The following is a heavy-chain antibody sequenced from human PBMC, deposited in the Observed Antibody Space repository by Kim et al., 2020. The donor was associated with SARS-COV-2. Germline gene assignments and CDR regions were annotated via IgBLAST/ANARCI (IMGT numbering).Heavy chain of an antibody. J-gene: IGHJ4*02. CDR3: AREEGRDYYGSGD. CDR1: GGTFSSYT. Sequence: SVKGSCKASGGTFSSYTISWVRQAPGQGLEWMGRIIPILGIANYAQKFQGRVTITADKSTSTAYMELSSLRSEDTTVDYCAREEGRDYYGSGDWGQGTMVTVSS. CDR2: IIPILGIA. V-gene: IGHV1-69*04. D-gene: IGHD3-10*01.